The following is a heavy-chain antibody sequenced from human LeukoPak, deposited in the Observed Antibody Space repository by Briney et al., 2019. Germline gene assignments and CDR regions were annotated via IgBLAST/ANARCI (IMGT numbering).Heavy chain of an antibody. CDR2: ISSTSKSI. Sequence: GGSLRLSCAASGFSFTSYTINWVRQPPGRGLEWVSSISSTSKSIHYADSLKGRFTVSRDNAKNSLYLQMNNLRAEDTAVYYCARWGGTYYVAAFDIWGQGTTVTVSS. V-gene: IGHV3-21*01. D-gene: IGHD1-26*01. J-gene: IGHJ3*02. CDR1: GFSFTSYT. CDR3: ARWGGTYYVAAFDI.